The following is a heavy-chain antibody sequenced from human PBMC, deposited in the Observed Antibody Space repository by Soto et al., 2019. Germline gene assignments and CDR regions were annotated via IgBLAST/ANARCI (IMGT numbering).Heavy chain of an antibody. D-gene: IGHD2-15*01. CDR1: GGTFSSYT. J-gene: IGHJ6*03. CDR2: IIPNSGRT. CDR3: ARAAVVVVAATPSSHYYYYYYMDV. V-gene: IGHV1-2*04. Sequence: EASVKVSCKASGGTFSSYTISWVRQAPGQGLEWMGRIIPNSGRTNYAQKFQGWVTMTRDTSISTAYMELSRLRSDDTAVYYCARAAVVVVAATPSSHYYYYYYMDVWGKGTTVTVSS.